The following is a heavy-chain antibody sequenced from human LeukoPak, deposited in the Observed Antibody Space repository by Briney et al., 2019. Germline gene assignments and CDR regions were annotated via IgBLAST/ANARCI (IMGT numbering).Heavy chain of an antibody. CDR2: IGDDGKKA. V-gene: IGHV3-74*01. J-gene: IGHJ4*02. D-gene: IGHD1-20*01. Sequence: GGSLRLSCAESGFTFTSHWMHWVRQAPGKGLVWVSHIGDDGKKANYADSVKGRFTISRDAAKNTLHLQMDSLRVEDTAVYYCAASFRVTGTTYYYWGQGTMVTVSS. CDR1: GFTFTSHW. CDR3: AASFRVTGTTYYY.